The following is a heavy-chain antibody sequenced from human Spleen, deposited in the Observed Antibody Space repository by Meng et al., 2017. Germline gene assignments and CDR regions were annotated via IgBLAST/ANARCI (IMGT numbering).Heavy chain of an antibody. CDR2: KGHSGST. V-gene: IGHV4-34*01. J-gene: IGHJ4*02. CDR1: CGGFYAYC. D-gene: IGHD4-11*01. Sequence: QVQLQLRRVRLSKPPRALSAHCGGACGGFYAYCWRWPRCAPGKGIEEIEQKGHSGSTRYNPTLESRATVTVDTSQIILALTLSSEAAADSAVYNCARGPTTMAHDFDYWGQGTLVTVSS. CDR3: ARGPTTMAHDFDY.